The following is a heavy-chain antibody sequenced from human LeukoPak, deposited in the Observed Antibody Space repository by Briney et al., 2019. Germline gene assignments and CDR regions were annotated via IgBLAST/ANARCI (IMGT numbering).Heavy chain of an antibody. J-gene: IGHJ4*02. CDR3: ARVLDGYSTAWQYFGY. CDR2: IKQDGSEK. Sequence: GGSLRLSCAASGFTFSSYWMSWVRQAPGKGLEWVANIKQDGSEKYYVDSVKGRFTISRDNAKNSLYLQMNSLRAEDTAVYYCARVLDGYSTAWQYFGYWGQGTLVTVSS. D-gene: IGHD5-18*01. V-gene: IGHV3-7*01. CDR1: GFTFSSYW.